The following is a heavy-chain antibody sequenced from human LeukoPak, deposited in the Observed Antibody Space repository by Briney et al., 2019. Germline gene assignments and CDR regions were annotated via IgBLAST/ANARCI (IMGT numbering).Heavy chain of an antibody. J-gene: IGHJ5*02. D-gene: IGHD2-2*01. CDR3: ARLIVPAVRFDP. Sequence: SETLSLTCTGSGDSISSYYWSWIRQPPGKGLEWIGYIYYSGSTNYNPSLKSRVTISVDTSKNQFSLKLSSVTAADTAVYYCARLIVPAVRFDPWGQGTLVTVSS. CDR2: IYYSGST. CDR1: GDSISSYY. V-gene: IGHV4-59*01.